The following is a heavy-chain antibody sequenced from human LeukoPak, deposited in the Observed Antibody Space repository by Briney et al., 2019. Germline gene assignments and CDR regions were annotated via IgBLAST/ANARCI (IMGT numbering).Heavy chain of an antibody. CDR2: ISSSSSTI. D-gene: IGHD5-18*01. Sequence: GGSLTLSCALSRFTLSIYSKNGVRRSPEGGVEWVSYISSSSSTIYYADSVKGRFNISRDNAKNSLYLQMNSLRAEDTAVYYCARVGGYSYGYDYWGQGTLVTVSS. CDR1: RFTLSIYS. CDR3: ARVGGYSYGYDY. J-gene: IGHJ4*02. V-gene: IGHV3-48*01.